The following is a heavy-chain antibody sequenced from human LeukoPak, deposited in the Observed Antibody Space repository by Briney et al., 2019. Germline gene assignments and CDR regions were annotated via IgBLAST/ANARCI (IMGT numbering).Heavy chain of an antibody. Sequence: GGSLRLSCAASGFTFSSYGMHWVRQAPGKGLEWVAVISYDGSNKYYADSVKGRLTISRDNSKNTLYLQMNSLRAEDTAVYYCAKDYYGSGSYPYYFDYWGQGTLVTVSS. D-gene: IGHD3-10*01. J-gene: IGHJ4*02. CDR1: GFTFSSYG. CDR2: ISYDGSNK. V-gene: IGHV3-30*18. CDR3: AKDYYGSGSYPYYFDY.